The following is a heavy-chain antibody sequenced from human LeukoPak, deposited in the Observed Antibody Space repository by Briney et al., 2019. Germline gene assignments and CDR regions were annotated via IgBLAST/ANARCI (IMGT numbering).Heavy chain of an antibody. CDR3: ARDHSPIAVAGNGAMDV. Sequence: EASVKVSCKASGYPLTGYYMHWVRQAPGQGLEWMGWIDPNSGGTTSAQRFQGRVTMTRDTSASTAYMELSRLRSDDTAVYYCARDHSPIAVAGNGAMDVWGQGTTVTVSS. V-gene: IGHV1-2*02. D-gene: IGHD6-19*01. CDR2: IDPNSGGT. J-gene: IGHJ6*02. CDR1: GYPLTGYY.